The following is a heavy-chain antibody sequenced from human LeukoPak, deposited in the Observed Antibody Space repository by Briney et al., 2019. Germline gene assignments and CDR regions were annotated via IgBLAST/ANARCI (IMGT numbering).Heavy chain of an antibody. CDR2: IYYSGTT. CDR1: GGSISPYY. J-gene: IGHJ4*02. V-gene: IGHV4-59*01. Sequence: SETLSLTCSVSGGSISPYYWSWIRQPPGKGLEWIGYIYYSGTTNYNPSLQSRVTISVATSKNQFSLKLSSVTAADTALYYCARDRASAGGFDYWGQGALVTVSS. CDR3: ARDRASAGGFDY. D-gene: IGHD2-15*01.